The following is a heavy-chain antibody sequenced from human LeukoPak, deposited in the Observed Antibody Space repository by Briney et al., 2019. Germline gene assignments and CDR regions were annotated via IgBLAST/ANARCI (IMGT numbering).Heavy chain of an antibody. D-gene: IGHD3-10*01. Sequence: GGSLRLSCAASGFTFSLYGMSWVRQTPGKGLEWVSSIGGSAGKTYYADSVKGRFTISRDNSKNTLYLQMNSLRAEDTAVYYCAKDRRAGSYDYWGQGTLVTVSS. V-gene: IGHV3-23*01. CDR3: AKDRRAGSYDY. CDR2: IGGSAGKT. J-gene: IGHJ4*02. CDR1: GFTFSLYG.